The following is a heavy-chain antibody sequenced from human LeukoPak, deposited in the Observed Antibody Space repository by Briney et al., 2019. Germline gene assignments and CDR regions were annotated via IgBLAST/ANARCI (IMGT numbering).Heavy chain of an antibody. CDR3: ARYDSSGYYYFDY. Sequence: SQTLSLTCTVSGGSISSYYWSWIRQPPGKGLEWIGYIYYSGSTNYNPSLKSRVTISVDTSKNQFSLKLSSVTAADTAVYYCARYDSSGYYYFDYWGQGTLVTVSS. CDR2: IYYSGST. V-gene: IGHV4-59*01. J-gene: IGHJ4*02. CDR1: GGSISSYY. D-gene: IGHD3-22*01.